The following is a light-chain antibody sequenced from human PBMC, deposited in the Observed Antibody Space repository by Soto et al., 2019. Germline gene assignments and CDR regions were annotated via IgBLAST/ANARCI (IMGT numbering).Light chain of an antibody. V-gene: IGLV1-44*01. CDR2: SNN. Sequence: QSVLTQPPSASGTPGQRVTISCSGGNSNIGSNHVYWYQQIPGTAPKLLIYSNNQRPSGVPDRFSGSKSGTSASLAISGLQSEDEADYYCAAWDDSLNGWVFGGGTKLTVL. CDR1: NSNIGSNH. CDR3: AAWDDSLNGWV. J-gene: IGLJ3*02.